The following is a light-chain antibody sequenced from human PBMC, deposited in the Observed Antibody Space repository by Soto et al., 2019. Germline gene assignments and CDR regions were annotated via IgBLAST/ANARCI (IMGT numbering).Light chain of an antibody. CDR1: SSDVGGYNY. CDR2: EVT. Sequence: QSALTQPPSASGSPGQSVAISCTGTSSDVGGYNYVPWYQQHPGKAPKLMIYEVTKRPSGVPDRFSGSKSGTTASLTVSGLQAEDEADYYCSSHVSSKNWNVLFGGGTKLTVL. V-gene: IGLV2-8*01. CDR3: SSHVSSKNWNVL. J-gene: IGLJ3*02.